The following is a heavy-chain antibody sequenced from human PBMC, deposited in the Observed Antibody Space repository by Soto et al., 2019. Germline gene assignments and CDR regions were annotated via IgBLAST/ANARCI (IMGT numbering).Heavy chain of an antibody. D-gene: IGHD5-18*01. J-gene: IGHJ4*02. V-gene: IGHV1-69*05. CDR2: IIPIFGTA. CDR3: ARAVGDTAMPNGGFDY. CDR1: GGTFSSYA. Sequence: GASVKVSCKASGGTFSSYAISRVRQAPGQGLEWMGGIIPIFGTANYAQKFQGRVTMTTDTSTSTAYMELRSLRSDDTAVYYCARAVGDTAMPNGGFDYWGQGTLVTVSS.